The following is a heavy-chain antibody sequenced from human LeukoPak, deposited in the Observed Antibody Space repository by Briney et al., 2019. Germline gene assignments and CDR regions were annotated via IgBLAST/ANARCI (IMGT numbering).Heavy chain of an antibody. J-gene: IGHJ6*02. CDR3: SRGTTVTDYYYYAMDV. V-gene: IGHV3-73*01. CDR1: GFTFSGAA. Sequence: GGSLRLSCAASGFTFSGAAIHWVRQASGKGLEWVGRIRSKANNYATAYGASVKGRFTISRDDSKNTAYLQMNSLKTEDTAVYYCSRGTTVTDYYYYAMDVWGQGTTVTVSS. CDR2: IRSKANNYAT. D-gene: IGHD4-17*01.